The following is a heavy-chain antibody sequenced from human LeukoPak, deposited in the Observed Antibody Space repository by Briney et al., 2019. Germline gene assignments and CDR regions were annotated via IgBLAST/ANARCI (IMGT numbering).Heavy chain of an antibody. V-gene: IGHV3-21*01. CDR1: GFTFSSYI. CDR2: ISSDSSYI. Sequence: GGSLRLSCAASGFTFSSYIMNWVRQAPGKGLEWVSSISSDSSYIYYADSVKGRFAISRDNAKNSLYLQMNSLRAEDTAVYYCARGSVGGGNYFDYWGQGTLVTVSS. D-gene: IGHD3-16*01. J-gene: IGHJ4*02. CDR3: ARGSVGGGNYFDY.